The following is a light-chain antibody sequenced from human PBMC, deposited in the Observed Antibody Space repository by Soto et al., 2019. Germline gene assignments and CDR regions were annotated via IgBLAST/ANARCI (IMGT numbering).Light chain of an antibody. CDR2: AAS. V-gene: IGKV1-12*01. CDR1: QDISNW. J-gene: IGKJ2*01. Sequence: DIQMTQSPSSVSASVGDRVTFTCRASQDISNWLAWYQQMPGKAPKLLISAASRLQSGVPSRFSGSGSGTDFTLTISSLQPEDFATYYCQQSNSVPYTFGQGTKLEIK. CDR3: QQSNSVPYT.